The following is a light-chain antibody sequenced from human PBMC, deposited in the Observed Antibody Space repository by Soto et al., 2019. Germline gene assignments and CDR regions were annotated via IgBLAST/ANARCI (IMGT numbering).Light chain of an antibody. CDR1: QGIRND. V-gene: IGKV1-39*01. J-gene: IGKJ1*01. Sequence: IKMIHPPSSLSSYVGDIVTITCRASQGIRNDLGWYQQKPGKAPKLLIYAASSLQSGVPSRFSGSRSGPDFTLTISSLQPEDFTPYYCQLSSFIPPTFAQGGIVDIK. CDR3: QLSSFIPPT. CDR2: AAS.